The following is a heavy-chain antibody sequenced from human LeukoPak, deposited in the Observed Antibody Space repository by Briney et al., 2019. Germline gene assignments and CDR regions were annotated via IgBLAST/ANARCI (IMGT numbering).Heavy chain of an antibody. CDR3: ARRSGIAVAGAFDY. V-gene: IGHV3-20*04. J-gene: IGHJ4*02. CDR2: INWNGGST. D-gene: IGHD6-19*01. Sequence: GGSLRLSCAASGFTFDDYGMSWVRQAPGKGLEWVSGINWNGGSTGYADSVKGRFTISRDNSKNTLYLQMNSLRAEDTAVYYCARRSGIAVAGAFDYWGQGTLVTVSS. CDR1: GFTFDDYG.